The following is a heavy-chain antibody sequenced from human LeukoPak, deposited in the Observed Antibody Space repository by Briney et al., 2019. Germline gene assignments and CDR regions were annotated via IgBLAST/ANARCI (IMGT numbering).Heavy chain of an antibody. D-gene: IGHD1-20*01. V-gene: IGHV3-21*01. CDR3: AREYNSRATFDY. Sequence: GGSLRLSCAASGFTFSSYSMNWVRQAPGKGLEWVSSISSSSSYIYYADSVKGRFTISRDNAKNSLYLQMSSLRAEDTAIYYCAREYNSRATFDYWGQGTLVTVSS. J-gene: IGHJ4*02. CDR2: ISSSSSYI. CDR1: GFTFSSYS.